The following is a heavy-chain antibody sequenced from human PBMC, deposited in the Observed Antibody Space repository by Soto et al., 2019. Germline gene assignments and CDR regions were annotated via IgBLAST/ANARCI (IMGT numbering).Heavy chain of an antibody. Sequence: GGSLRLSCAASGFTFSSFAMSWVRQAPGKGLDWVSAISGSGGSTYSADSVKGRFTISRDNSKNTLYLQMNSLRAEDTAVYYCARETVAVAGTPDAFDIWGQGTMVTVSS. CDR1: GFTFSSFA. D-gene: IGHD6-19*01. J-gene: IGHJ3*02. CDR3: ARETVAVAGTPDAFDI. CDR2: ISGSGGST. V-gene: IGHV3-23*01.